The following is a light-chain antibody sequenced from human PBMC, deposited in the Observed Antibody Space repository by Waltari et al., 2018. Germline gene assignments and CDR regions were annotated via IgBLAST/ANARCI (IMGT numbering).Light chain of an antibody. CDR3: QQHNSYSYT. CDR1: QSVGSW. V-gene: IGKV1-5*03. CDR2: KAS. Sequence: DIQMTQSPSTLPASVADRVTITCRASQSVGSWLAWDQQKPGRAPKLLIYKASTLHTGVPARFSGSGYGTEFTLTINSLQPDDFATYYCQQHNSYSYTFGQGTNLEIK. J-gene: IGKJ2*01.